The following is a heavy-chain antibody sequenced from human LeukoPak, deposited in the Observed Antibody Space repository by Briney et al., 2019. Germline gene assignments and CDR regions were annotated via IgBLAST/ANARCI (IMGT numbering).Heavy chain of an antibody. D-gene: IGHD5-18*01. CDR1: GFTFSNAW. V-gene: IGHV3-15*01. J-gene: IGHJ6*03. CDR2: IKSKTDGGTT. Sequence: GGSLRLSCAASGFTFSNAWMSWVRQAPGKGLEWVGRIKSKTDGGTTDYAAPVKGRFTISRDDSKTTLYLQMNSLKTEDTAVYYCTTDRVDTDYYYYYYMDVWGKGTTVTISS. CDR3: TTDRVDTDYYYYYYMDV.